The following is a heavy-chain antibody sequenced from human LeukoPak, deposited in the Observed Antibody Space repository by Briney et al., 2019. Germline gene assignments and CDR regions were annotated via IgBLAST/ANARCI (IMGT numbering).Heavy chain of an antibody. J-gene: IGHJ4*02. V-gene: IGHV3-23*01. CDR1: GFTFSSYA. Sequence: GGSLRLSCAAPGFTFSSYAMSWVRQAPGKGLEWVSAISGSGGSTYYADSVKGRFTISRDNSKNTLYLQMNSLRAEDTAVYYCAKDVAGITMITYFDYWGQGTLVTVSS. CDR3: AKDVAGITMITYFDY. CDR2: ISGSGGST. D-gene: IGHD3-22*01.